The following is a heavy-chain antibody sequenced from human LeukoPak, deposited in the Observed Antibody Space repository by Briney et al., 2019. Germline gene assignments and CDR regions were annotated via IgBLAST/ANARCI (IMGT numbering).Heavy chain of an antibody. J-gene: IGHJ4*02. V-gene: IGHV3-21*04. CDR2: ISSSSSYI. Sequence: GGYLRLSCSASGFTFSSYSMNWVRQAPGKGLEWVSSISSSSSYIYYADSVKGRFTISRDNSKNTLYLQMKSLRAEDTAVYYCAKGQLGVVVAATDCWGQGTLVTVSS. CDR1: GFTFSSYS. D-gene: IGHD2-15*01. CDR3: AKGQLGVVVAATDC.